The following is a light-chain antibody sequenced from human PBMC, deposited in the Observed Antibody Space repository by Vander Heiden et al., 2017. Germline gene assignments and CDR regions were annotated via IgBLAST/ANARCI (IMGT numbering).Light chain of an antibody. Sequence: SYELTQPPSVSVSPRQTARITCTGDALPKQYAYWYQQKPGQAPVLVIYKDSERTSGIPERFSGSSSGTTVTLTISGVQAEDEADYYCQSADSSGTEVFGGGTKLTVL. CDR1: ALPKQY. CDR3: QSADSSGTEV. CDR2: KDS. J-gene: IGLJ3*02. V-gene: IGLV3-25*03.